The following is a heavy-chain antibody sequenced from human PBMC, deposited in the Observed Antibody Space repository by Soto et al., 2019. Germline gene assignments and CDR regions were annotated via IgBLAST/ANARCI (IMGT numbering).Heavy chain of an antibody. CDR2: INAGNGNT. CDR3: ARGCSSGWPPDY. D-gene: IGHD6-19*01. CDR1: GYTFTSYA. Sequence: ASVKVSCKASGYTFTSYAMHWVRQAPGQRLEWMGWINAGNGNTKYSQKFQGRVTITRDTSASTAYMELSSLRSEDTAVYYCARGCSSGWPPDYWGQGTLVTVSS. J-gene: IGHJ4*02. V-gene: IGHV1-3*01.